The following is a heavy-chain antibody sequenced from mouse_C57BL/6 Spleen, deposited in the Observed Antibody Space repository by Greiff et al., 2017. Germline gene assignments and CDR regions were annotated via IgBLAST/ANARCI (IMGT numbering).Heavy chain of an antibody. J-gene: IGHJ3*01. CDR1: GFNIKDDY. Sequence: VQLQQSGAALVRPGASVKLSCPASGFNIKDDYMHWVKQRPEQGLERIGWIDPENGDTEYASKFQGKATITADTSSNTAYLPLSSLTSEDTAVYYCTTRLPSDRGQGALVSVSA. V-gene: IGHV14-4*01. D-gene: IGHD2-2*01. CDR2: IDPENGDT. CDR3: TTRLPSD.